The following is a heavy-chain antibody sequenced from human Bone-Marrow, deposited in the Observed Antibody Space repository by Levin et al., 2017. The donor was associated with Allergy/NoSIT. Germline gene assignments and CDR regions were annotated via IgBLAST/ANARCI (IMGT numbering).Heavy chain of an antibody. D-gene: IGHD3-16*01. Sequence: KVSCAASGFTFSGSAMHWVRQASGKGLEWVGRIRSKANSYATAYAASVKGRFTISRDDSKNTAYLQMNSLKTEDTAVYYCTSHDDYVWGSYYWGQGTLVTVSS. V-gene: IGHV3-73*01. CDR1: GFTFSGSA. J-gene: IGHJ4*02. CDR3: TSHDDYVWGSYY. CDR2: IRSKANSYAT.